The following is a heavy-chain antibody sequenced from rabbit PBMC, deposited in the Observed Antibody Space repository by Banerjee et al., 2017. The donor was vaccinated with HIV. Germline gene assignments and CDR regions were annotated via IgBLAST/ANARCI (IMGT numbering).Heavy chain of an antibody. V-gene: IGHV1S45*01. J-gene: IGHJ4*01. CDR3: ARDLPGSTGWNFNL. Sequence: QEQLVEYGGDLVQPEGSLTLTCKASGLDFSSSYWICWVRQAPGKGLEWIGCINTSSGNTVYASWAKGRFTISKTSSTTVTLQMTSLTAADTATYFCARDLPGSTGWNFNLWGPGTLVTVS. CDR2: INTSSGNT. D-gene: IGHD7-1*01. CDR1: GLDFSSSYW.